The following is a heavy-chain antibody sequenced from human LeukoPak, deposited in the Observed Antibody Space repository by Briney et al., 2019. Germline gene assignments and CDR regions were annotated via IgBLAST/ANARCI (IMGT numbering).Heavy chain of an antibody. V-gene: IGHV3-48*03. CDR3: AARITMARGGY. CDR2: ISNSGSTM. D-gene: IGHD3-10*01. CDR1: GFTFSTYE. Sequence: PGGSLRLSCVASGFTFSTYEMYWVRQAPGKGPEWVSYISNSGSTMFYADSVKGRFTISRDNAKSSLFLQMNSLRVEDTAVYYCAARITMARGGYWGQGALVTVSS. J-gene: IGHJ4*02.